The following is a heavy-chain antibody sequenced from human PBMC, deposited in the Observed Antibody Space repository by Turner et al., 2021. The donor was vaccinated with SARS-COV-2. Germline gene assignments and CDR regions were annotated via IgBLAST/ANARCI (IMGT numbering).Heavy chain of an antibody. CDR2: ISYSGST. V-gene: IGHV4-39*01. Sequence: QLQLQESGPGLVKPSATLSLTGPVSGGSTSSSSYYWGWIRQPPGKGLEWIGSISYSGSTYYNPSLKSRVTISVDTSKNQFSLKLSSVTAADTAVYYCARQRLVVVPAAIINGMDVWGQGTTVTVSS. CDR3: ARQRLVVVPAAIINGMDV. D-gene: IGHD2-2*01. J-gene: IGHJ6*02. CDR1: GGSTSSSSYY.